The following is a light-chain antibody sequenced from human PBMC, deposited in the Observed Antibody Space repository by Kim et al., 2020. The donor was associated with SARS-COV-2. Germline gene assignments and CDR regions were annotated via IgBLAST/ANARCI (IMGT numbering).Light chain of an antibody. J-gene: IGKJ3*01. CDR3: QQYNSYPLT. Sequence: ASVGDRVTITCRASQSISSWLAWYQQKPGKAPKLLIYTASSLESGVPSRFSGSGSGTEFTLTISSLQPDDFATYYCQQYNSYPLTFGPGTKVDIK. V-gene: IGKV1-5*03. CDR1: QSISSW. CDR2: TAS.